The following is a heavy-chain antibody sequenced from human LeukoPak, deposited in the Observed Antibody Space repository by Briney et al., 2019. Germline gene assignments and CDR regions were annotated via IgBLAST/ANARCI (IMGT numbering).Heavy chain of an antibody. CDR1: GGSFSDYY. J-gene: IGHJ4*02. Sequence: SETLSLTCAVYGGSFSDYYWSWIRQPPGKGLEWIGEINHSGYTNYDPSLESRVTISVDTSKNQFSLKLSSVTAADTAVYYCASGDNSGWFASDYWGQGLLVTVSS. CDR2: INHSGYT. D-gene: IGHD6-19*01. CDR3: ASGDNSGWFASDY. V-gene: IGHV4-34*01.